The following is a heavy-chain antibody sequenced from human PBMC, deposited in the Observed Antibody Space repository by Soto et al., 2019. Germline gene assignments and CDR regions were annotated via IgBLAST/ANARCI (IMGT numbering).Heavy chain of an antibody. CDR2: ISGSGGST. Sequence: WGSLRLCCAASGFTFSSYAMRWVRQAPGKGLEWVSAISGSGGSTYYADSVKGRFTIARDNSKNTLYLQMNSLRAEDTAVYYCARDFVLTSAGPFDYWGQGTLVTVSS. J-gene: IGHJ4*02. CDR1: GFTFSSYA. V-gene: IGHV3-23*01. CDR3: ARDFVLTSAGPFDY. D-gene: IGHD3-9*01.